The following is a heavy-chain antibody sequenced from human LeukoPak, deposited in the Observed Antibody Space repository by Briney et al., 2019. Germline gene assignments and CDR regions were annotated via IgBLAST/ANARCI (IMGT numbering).Heavy chain of an antibody. J-gene: IGHJ5*02. CDR2: INHSGST. V-gene: IGHV4-34*01. CDR1: GGSFSGYY. Sequence: KPSETLSLTCAVYGGSFSGYYWSWIRQPPGKGLEWIGEINHSGSTNYNPSLKSRVTISVDTSKNQFSLKLSSVTAADTAVYYCASADTPNWFDPWGQGTLVTVSS. CDR3: ASADTPNWFDP. D-gene: IGHD2-2*02.